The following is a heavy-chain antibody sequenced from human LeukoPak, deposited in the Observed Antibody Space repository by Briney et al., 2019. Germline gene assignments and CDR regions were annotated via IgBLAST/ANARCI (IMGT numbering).Heavy chain of an antibody. CDR1: GYTFTGYH. D-gene: IGHD2-2*01. CDR3: ARDYCSSTSCLFDY. V-gene: IGHV1-2*06. CDR2: INPNSGDT. Sequence: GASVKVSCKASGYTFTGYHMHWVRQAPGQGLEWMGRINPNSGDTNYAQKFQGRVTMTRDTSISTAYMELSRLRSDDTAVYYCARDYCSSTSCLFDYWGREPWSPSPQ. J-gene: IGHJ4*02.